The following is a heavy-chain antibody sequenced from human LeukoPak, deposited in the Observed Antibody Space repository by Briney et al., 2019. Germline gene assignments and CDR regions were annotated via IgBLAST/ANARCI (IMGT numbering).Heavy chain of an antibody. CDR3: ARIILSGTLDFDY. CDR2: ISAYNGNT. J-gene: IGHJ4*02. V-gene: IGHV1-18*01. CDR1: GYTFTSYG. Sequence: ASVKVSCKASGYTFTSYGISWVRQAPGQGLEWMGWISAYNGNTNYAQKLQGRVTMTTDTSTSTAYIELRSLRSDDTAVYYCARIILSGTLDFDYWGQGTLVTVSS. D-gene: IGHD1/OR15-1a*01.